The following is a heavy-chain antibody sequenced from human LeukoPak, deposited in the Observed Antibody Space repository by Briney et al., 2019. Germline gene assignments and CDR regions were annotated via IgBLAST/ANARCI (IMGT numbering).Heavy chain of an antibody. CDR2: IYYSGST. CDR1: GGSISSSSYY. CDR3: ARTRIRQWLVWGAFDI. J-gene: IGHJ3*02. V-gene: IGHV4-39*01. D-gene: IGHD6-19*01. Sequence: PSETLSLTCTVSGGSISSSSYYWGWIRQPPGKGLEWIGSIYYSGSTYYNPSLKSRVTISVDTSKNQFSLKLSSVTAADTAVYYCARTRIRQWLVWGAFDIWGQGTMVTVSS.